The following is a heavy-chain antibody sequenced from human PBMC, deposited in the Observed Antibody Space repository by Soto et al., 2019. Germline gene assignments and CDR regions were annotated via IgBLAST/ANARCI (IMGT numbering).Heavy chain of an antibody. Sequence: ASVKVSCKASGYTFTSYVINWVRQATGQGLEWMGWMNPNSGNTGYAQKFQGRVTMTRNTSISTASMELSSLRSEDTAVYYCARGESGKLETYFDFWSGYSDYYYYYYMDVWGKGTTVTAP. J-gene: IGHJ6*03. CDR1: GYTFTSYV. D-gene: IGHD3-3*01. V-gene: IGHV1-8*01. CDR2: MNPNSGNT. CDR3: ARGESGKLETYFDFWSGYSDYYYYYYMDV.